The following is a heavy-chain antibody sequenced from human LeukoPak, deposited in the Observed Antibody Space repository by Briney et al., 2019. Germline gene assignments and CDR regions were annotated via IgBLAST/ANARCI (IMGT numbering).Heavy chain of an antibody. CDR1: GFTFSSYA. CDR2: IGGGGCCA. J-gene: IGHJ4*02. Sequence: GGSLRLSCAASGFTFSSYAMTWVRQAPGKGLEWLSAIGGGGCCASYPDSVKGRFTISRDNSKNMMYLQMNSLRAEDTAVYYCAKEWSRTSFFENWGQGTLVTVSS. CDR3: AKEWSRTSFFEN. D-gene: IGHD2-2*01. V-gene: IGHV3-23*01.